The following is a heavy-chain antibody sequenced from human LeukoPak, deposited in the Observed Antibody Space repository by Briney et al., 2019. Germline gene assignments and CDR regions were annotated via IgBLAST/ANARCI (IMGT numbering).Heavy chain of an antibody. Sequence: ASVKVSCKASGYTFTGCYMHWVRQAPGQGLEWMGWINPNSGGTNYAQKFQGRVTMTRDTSISTAYMELSRLRSDDTAVYYCARSAKVGATTMAVLDYWGQGTLVTVSS. D-gene: IGHD1-26*01. CDR3: ARSAKVGATTMAVLDY. V-gene: IGHV1-2*02. CDR2: INPNSGGT. J-gene: IGHJ4*02. CDR1: GYTFTGCY.